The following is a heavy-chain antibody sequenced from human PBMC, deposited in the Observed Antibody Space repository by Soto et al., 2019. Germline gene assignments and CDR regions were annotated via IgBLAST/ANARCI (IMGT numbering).Heavy chain of an antibody. CDR1: GFSITYYA. V-gene: IGHV3-23*01. CDR2: ISDSGANT. J-gene: IGHJ4*02. Sequence: EVQLLESGGGFIQTWGSLRLSCSASGFSITYYAMSWVRQAPGKGPEWVSSISDSGANTFYADSVKRRFAMSRDTSKNTVYLQMNNLRAEDTALYYCAKDGIKKDDYWGQGTLVTVS. CDR3: AKDGIKKDDY.